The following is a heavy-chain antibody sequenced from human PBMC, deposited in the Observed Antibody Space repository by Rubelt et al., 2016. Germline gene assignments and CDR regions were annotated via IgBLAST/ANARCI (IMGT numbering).Heavy chain of an antibody. D-gene: IGHD4-17*01. CDR2: INPNSGDT. CDR3: ARGGADYGDPYADYFQH. Sequence: QVQLVQSGAEVKKPGASVKVSYKASGYTFTGYYLHLLRQAPGQGLEWMGWINPNSGDTNYAQKFQGWVTMTRDTSIRTAYMELRRLGSDDTAVYYCARGGADYGDPYADYFQHWGQGTLVTVSS. CDR1: GYTFTGYY. V-gene: IGHV1-2*04. J-gene: IGHJ1*01.